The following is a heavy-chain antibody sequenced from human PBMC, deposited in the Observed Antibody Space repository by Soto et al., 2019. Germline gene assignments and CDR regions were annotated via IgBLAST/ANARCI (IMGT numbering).Heavy chain of an antibody. CDR2: IIPIFGTA. V-gene: IGHV1-69*06. D-gene: IGHD3-3*01. CDR1: GGPFMSYA. CDR3: ARSIFGVVIIHYYYYYGMDV. J-gene: IGHJ6*02. Sequence: GKVSCKASGGPFMSYAVIWVRHTHGHGLEWMGGIIPIFGTANYAQKFQCRVTITADKSTSTAYMELSSLRSEDTAVYYCARSIFGVVIIHYYYYYGMDVWGQGTTVTVSS.